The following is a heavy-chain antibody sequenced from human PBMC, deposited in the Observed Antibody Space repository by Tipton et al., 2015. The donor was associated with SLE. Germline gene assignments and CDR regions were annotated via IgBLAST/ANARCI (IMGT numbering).Heavy chain of an antibody. CDR3: ARMDRGSSPPWGAFDY. V-gene: IGHV4-39*07. CDR1: GGSISSSSYY. CDR2: IYHSGNT. J-gene: IGHJ4*02. Sequence: TLSLTCTVSGGSISSSSYYWGWIRQPPGKGLEWFGSIYHSGNTYYNPSLKSRVTISVDTSKNQFSLKLTSVTAADTAVYYCARMDRGSSPPWGAFDYWGQGTLVTVSS. D-gene: IGHD3-10*01.